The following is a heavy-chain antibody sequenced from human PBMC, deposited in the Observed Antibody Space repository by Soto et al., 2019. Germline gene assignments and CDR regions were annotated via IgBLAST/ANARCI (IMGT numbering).Heavy chain of an antibody. CDR1: GSTFSSDD. CDR3: GKDGGWSLAVAGLFDY. V-gene: IGHV3-23*01. Sequence: EVHLLEYGGGLVQPGGSLRLSCVVSGSTFSSDDMSWVRQAPGRGLEWVSGISDSGGSTYYADSVKGRFTISRDNAKNTLYLQMKSLRVEDTALYYCGKDGGWSLAVAGLFDYWGPGTQVTVSS. CDR2: ISDSGGST. J-gene: IGHJ4*02. D-gene: IGHD6-19*01.